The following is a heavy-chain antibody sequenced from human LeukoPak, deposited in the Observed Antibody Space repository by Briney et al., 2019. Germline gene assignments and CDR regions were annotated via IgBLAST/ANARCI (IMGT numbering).Heavy chain of an antibody. CDR2: IIPIFGTA. CDR1: GGTFSSYA. J-gene: IGHJ4*02. Sequence: SVKVSCKASGGTFSSYAISWVRQAPGQGLEWMGGIIPIFGTANYAQKFQGRVTITTDESTSTAYMELSSLRSEDTAVYYCARVGYYYGSGSYGQFDYWGQGTLVTVSS. D-gene: IGHD3-10*01. CDR3: ARVGYYYGSGSYGQFDY. V-gene: IGHV1-69*05.